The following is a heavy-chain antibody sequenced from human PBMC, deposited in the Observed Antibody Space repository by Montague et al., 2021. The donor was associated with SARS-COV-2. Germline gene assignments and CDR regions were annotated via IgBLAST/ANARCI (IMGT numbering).Heavy chain of an antibody. Sequence: LSCAASGFPFDEHAMFWVRQAPGKGLEWVSGISWNSGSLGYADSLKGRFTVSRDNAKNSPYLQMNSLRPDDTALYYCAKGPRHDVASGLDHWGQGTLVTVSS. CDR1: GFPFDEHA. D-gene: IGHD6-13*01. CDR3: AKGPRHDVASGLDH. CDR2: ISWNSGSL. J-gene: IGHJ4*02. V-gene: IGHV3-9*01.